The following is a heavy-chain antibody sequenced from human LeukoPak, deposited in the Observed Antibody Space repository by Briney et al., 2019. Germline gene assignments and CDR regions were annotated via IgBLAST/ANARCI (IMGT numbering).Heavy chain of an antibody. CDR1: GGTFSSYA. CDR3: ARSDILTGYPSGDDAFDI. Sequence: ASVKVSCKASGGTFSSYAISWVRQAPGQGLEWMGGIIPIFGTANYAQKFQGRVTITADESTSTAYMELSSLRSEDTAVYYCARSDILTGYPSGDDAFDIWGQGTMVTVSS. CDR2: IIPIFGTA. J-gene: IGHJ3*02. D-gene: IGHD3-9*01. V-gene: IGHV1-69*13.